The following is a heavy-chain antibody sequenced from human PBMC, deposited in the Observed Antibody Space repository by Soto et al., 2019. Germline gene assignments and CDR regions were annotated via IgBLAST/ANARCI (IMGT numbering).Heavy chain of an antibody. CDR1: GGTFSSHG. D-gene: IGHD2-21*01. CDR3: ACERRAPYSDC. CDR2: IIPTFGTP. Sequence: QVQLVQSGTVVQRRGSSVKVSCQASGGTFSSHGMAWVRQAPGQGLEWMGGIIPTFGTPTYAAKFQGRVTSSAAKSENPTYMELRSLGSDALGVYYCACERRAPYSDCWGQGTLNTHSS. V-gene: IGHV1-69*06. J-gene: IGHJ4*02.